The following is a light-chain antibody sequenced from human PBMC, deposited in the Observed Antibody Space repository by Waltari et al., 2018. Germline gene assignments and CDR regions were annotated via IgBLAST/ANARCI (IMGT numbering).Light chain of an antibody. V-gene: IGLV2-23*02. CDR3: SSYAGDNIVV. Sequence: QSALTQPASVSGSLGQSITLSCPGTNSAVWSYHVVSWHQQPPGKAPKLLLYGVTKRPSGVSTRFSGSKSGNTASMTISGLQAEDEADYYCSSYAGDNIVVFGGGTRLTVV. CDR2: GVT. CDR1: NSAVWSYHV. J-gene: IGLJ2*01.